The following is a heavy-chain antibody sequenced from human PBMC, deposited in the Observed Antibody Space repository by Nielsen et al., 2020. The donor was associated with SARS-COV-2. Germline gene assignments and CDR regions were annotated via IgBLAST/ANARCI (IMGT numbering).Heavy chain of an antibody. V-gene: IGHV3-21*01. CDR2: ISSSSSYI. CDR3: ARGNYDFWSGYYYYYGMDV. D-gene: IGHD3-3*01. Sequence: WIRQPPGEGLEWVSSISSSSSYIYYADSVKGRFTISRDNAKNSLYLQMNSLRAEDTAVYYCARGNYDFWSGYYYYYGMDVWGQGTTVTVSS. J-gene: IGHJ6*02.